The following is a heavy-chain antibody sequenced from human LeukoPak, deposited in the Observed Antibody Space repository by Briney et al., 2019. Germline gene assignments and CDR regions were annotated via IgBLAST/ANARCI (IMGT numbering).Heavy chain of an antibody. V-gene: IGHV4-39*01. CDR2: IYYSGST. J-gene: IGHJ3*02. CDR3: ARRPGVVVYAFDI. D-gene: IGHD2-15*01. CDR1: GGSISSSSYY. Sequence: SETLSLTCTVSGGSISSSSYYWGWIRQPPGKGLEWIGSIYYSGSTYYNPSLKSRVTISVDTSKNQFSLKLSSVTAADTAVYYCARRPGVVVYAFDIWGQGTMVTVSS.